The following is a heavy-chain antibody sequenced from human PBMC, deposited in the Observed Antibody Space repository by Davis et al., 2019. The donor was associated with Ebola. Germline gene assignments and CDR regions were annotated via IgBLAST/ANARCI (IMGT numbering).Heavy chain of an antibody. CDR3: ASDRVYYYGMDV. J-gene: IGHJ6*04. CDR2: MNPNSGNT. CDR1: GYTFTSYD. D-gene: IGHD3-16*02. V-gene: IGHV1-8*01. Sequence: ASVKVSCKASGYTFTSYDINWVRQATGQGLEWMGWMNPNSGNTGYAQKFQGRVTMTRNTSISTAYMELSSLRSEDTAVYYCASDRVYYYGMDVWGKGTTVTVSS.